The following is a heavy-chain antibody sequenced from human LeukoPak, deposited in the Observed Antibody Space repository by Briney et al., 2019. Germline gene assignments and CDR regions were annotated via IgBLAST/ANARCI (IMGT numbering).Heavy chain of an antibody. CDR2: ISNSGGST. Sequence: GGSLRLSCAASGFTFNTYTVYWVRRAPGKGLEWVSGISNSGGSTYYADSVKGRFTISRDNSKNTLYLQMNSLRAEDTALYYCAKGLERESRLDSWGQGTLVTVSS. CDR1: GFTFNTYT. CDR3: AKGLERESRLDS. D-gene: IGHD1-1*01. V-gene: IGHV3-23*01. J-gene: IGHJ4*02.